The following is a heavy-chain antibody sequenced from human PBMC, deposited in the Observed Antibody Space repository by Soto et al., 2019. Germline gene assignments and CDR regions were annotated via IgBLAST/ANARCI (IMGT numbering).Heavy chain of an antibody. Sequence: QIQLVQSGGEVKKPGASLKVSCKSSGYNFISHSITWVRQSPGQGLEWMGRISAYNGNTNHAQKFQGRLTMTTDTSTSTAYMELRSLRSDDTAVYYLARGEFWGCALRCRDMDDWGQGTTVTVSS. CDR3: ARGEFWGCALRCRDMDD. J-gene: IGHJ6*02. D-gene: IGHD3-3*01. CDR1: GYNFISHS. V-gene: IGHV1-18*01. CDR2: ISAYNGNT.